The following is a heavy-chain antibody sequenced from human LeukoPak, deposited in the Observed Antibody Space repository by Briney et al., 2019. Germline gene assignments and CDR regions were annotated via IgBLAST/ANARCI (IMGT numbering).Heavy chain of an antibody. D-gene: IGHD3-3*01. CDR2: IKQDGSEK. CDR3: ARVLTIFGVIIPTFDY. CDR1: EFTFSSYN. Sequence: GGSLRLSCAASEFTFSSYNMNWVRQAPGKGLEWVANIKQDGSEKYYVDSVKGRFTISRDNAKNSLYLQMNSLRAEDTAVYYCARVLTIFGVIIPTFDYWGQGTLVTVSS. V-gene: IGHV3-7*01. J-gene: IGHJ4*02.